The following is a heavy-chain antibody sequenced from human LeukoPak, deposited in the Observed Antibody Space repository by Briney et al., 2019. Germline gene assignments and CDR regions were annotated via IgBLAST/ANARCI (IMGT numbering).Heavy chain of an antibody. D-gene: IGHD1-26*01. V-gene: IGHV3-21*04. CDR3: AKESPYAVGGTGRVYYFDS. Sequence: PGGSLRLSCAASGFTFSTYGMNWVRQAPGKGLEWVSSISSSGLIYYTDSVKGRFTTSRDNSKNTVHLQMNSLGVEDTAVYYCAKESPYAVGGTGRVYYFDSWGQGALVTVSS. J-gene: IGHJ4*02. CDR2: ISSSGLI. CDR1: GFTFSTYG.